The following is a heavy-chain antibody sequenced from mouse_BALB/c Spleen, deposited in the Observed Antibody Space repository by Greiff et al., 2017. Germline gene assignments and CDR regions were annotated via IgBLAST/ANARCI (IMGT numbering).Heavy chain of an antibody. J-gene: IGHJ4*01. CDR3: ARYDYDDYYAMDY. CDR1: GYTFTSYT. D-gene: IGHD2-4*01. V-gene: IGHV1-4*01. CDR2: INPSSGYT. Sequence: QVQLKQSGAELARPGASVKMSCKASGYTFTSYTMHWVKQRPGQGLEWIGYINPSSGYTNYNQKFKDKATLTADKSSSTAYMQLSSLTSEDSAVYYCARYDYDDYYAMDYWGQGTSVTVSS.